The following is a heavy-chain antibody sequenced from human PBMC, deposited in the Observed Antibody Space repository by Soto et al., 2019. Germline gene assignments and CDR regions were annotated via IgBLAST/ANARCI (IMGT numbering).Heavy chain of an antibody. D-gene: IGHD3-22*01. J-gene: IGHJ4*02. V-gene: IGHV2-5*02. CDR2: IYWDDDE. Sequence: QITLKESGPTLVRPTQTLTLTCSFSGFSLSARGVGVGWIRQPPGKALEWLALIYWDDDERYSPSLKSRLTISKDISKDQVVLTMTNMDPVDTATYYCAHDSTGLYGFDYWGQGALVTVSS. CDR3: AHDSTGLYGFDY. CDR1: GFSLSARGVG.